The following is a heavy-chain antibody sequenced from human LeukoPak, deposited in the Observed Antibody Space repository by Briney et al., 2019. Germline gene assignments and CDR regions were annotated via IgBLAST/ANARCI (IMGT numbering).Heavy chain of an antibody. V-gene: IGHV3-23*01. CDR1: GFTFSSYA. J-gene: IGHJ4*02. CDR3: AKALDDSSGYFYY. CDR2: ISGSGGST. Sequence: GGSLRLSCAASGFTFSSYAMSWVRQAPGKGLEWVSAISGSGGSTYYADSVKGRYTISRDNSKNTLYLQMNSLRAEDTAVYYCAKALDDSSGYFYYWGQGTLVTVSS. D-gene: IGHD3-22*01.